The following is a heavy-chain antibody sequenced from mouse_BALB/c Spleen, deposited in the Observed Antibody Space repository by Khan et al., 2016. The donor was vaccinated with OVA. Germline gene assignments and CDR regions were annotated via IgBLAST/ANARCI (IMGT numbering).Heavy chain of an antibody. CDR2: IWSDGST. D-gene: IGHD2-10*01. CDR3: ARQTYYHYNIMDQ. V-gene: IGHV2-6-1*01. J-gene: IGHJ4*01. CDR1: GFSLTNYG. Sequence: VQLLETGPGLVAPSQSLSITCTISGFSLTNYGVHWVRQPPGKGLEWLVVIWSDGSTSYNSALRSRLTISKDNSKSQVFLKMNSLQTDDTAVYFCARQTYYHYNIMDQWGQGTSVTVSS.